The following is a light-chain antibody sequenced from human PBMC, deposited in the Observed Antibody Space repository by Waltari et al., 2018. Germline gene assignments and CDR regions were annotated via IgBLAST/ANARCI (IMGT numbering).Light chain of an antibody. V-gene: IGKV3-20*01. CDR3: QHHFRLPAT. CDR1: QSISRY. Sequence: LTHSPGTLSLSTAERATLPCRASQSISRYLAWYQQKPGQAPRRLIYGASTRATGIPDRFSGSGSGTDFSLTISGLEPEDSAVYYCQHHFRLPATFGQGTKVEIK. J-gene: IGKJ1*01. CDR2: GAS.